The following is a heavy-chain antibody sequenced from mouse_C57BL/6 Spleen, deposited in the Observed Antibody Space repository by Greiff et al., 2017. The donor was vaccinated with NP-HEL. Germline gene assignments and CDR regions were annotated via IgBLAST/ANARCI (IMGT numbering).Heavy chain of an antibody. CDR1: GFNIKDYY. J-gene: IGHJ3*01. CDR3: ARGSRNWFAY. V-gene: IGHV14-2*01. Sequence: EVQLQESGAELVKPGASVKLSCTASGFNIKDYYMHWVKQRTEQGLEWIGRIDPEDGDTKYAPKFQGKATITADTSSNTAYLQLSSLTTVDTAVYYCARGSRNWFAYWGKGTLVTVSA. CDR2: IDPEDGDT. D-gene: IGHD1-1*02.